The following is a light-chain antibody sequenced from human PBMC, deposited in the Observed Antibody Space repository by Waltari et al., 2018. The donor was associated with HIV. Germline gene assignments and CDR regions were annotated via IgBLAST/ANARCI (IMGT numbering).Light chain of an antibody. CDR1: QSVSSN. J-gene: IGKJ1*01. Sequence: EIVMTQSPGTLSVSPGERATLSCRASQSVSSNLAWYQHKPGQGPRLLIYGASTRATDIPARFSGSGSGTEFTLTISSLQSEDFAVYYCQQYKDWPPWTFGQGTKVEIK. V-gene: IGKV3-15*01. CDR2: GAS. CDR3: QQYKDWPPWT.